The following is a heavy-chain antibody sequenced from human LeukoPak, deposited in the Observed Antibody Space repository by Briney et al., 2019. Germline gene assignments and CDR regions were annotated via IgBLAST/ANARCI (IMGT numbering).Heavy chain of an antibody. V-gene: IGHV3-66*01. CDR1: GFTVSSKY. CDR3: ARDAEASLAN. J-gene: IGHJ4*02. CDR2: IYLDGKA. D-gene: IGHD2-21*01. Sequence: GGSLRLSCAASGFTVSSKYMNWVRQAPGKGLEWVSVIYLDGKADYADSVKGRFTISRDDSKNTMYLQMNSLRDEDTAVYYCARDAEASLANWGQGPLVTVSP.